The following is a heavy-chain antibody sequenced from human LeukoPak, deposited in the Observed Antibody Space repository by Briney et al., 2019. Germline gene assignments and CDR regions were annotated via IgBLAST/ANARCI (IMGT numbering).Heavy chain of an antibody. V-gene: IGHV3-7*03. D-gene: IGHD6-19*01. J-gene: IGHJ4*02. CDR3: ARGPAIAVAGLDYYFDY. CDR2: IKQDGSEK. CDR1: GFTFSSYW. Sequence: GGSLRLSCAASGFTFSSYWMSWVRQAPGKGLEWVANIKQDGSEKYYVDSVKGRFTISRDNAKNSLYLQMNSLRAEGTAVYYCARGPAIAVAGLDYYFDYWGQGTLVTVSS.